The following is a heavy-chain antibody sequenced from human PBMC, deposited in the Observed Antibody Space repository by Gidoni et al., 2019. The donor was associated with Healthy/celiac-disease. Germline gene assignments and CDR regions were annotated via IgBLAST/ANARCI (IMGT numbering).Heavy chain of an antibody. CDR1: ISSYY. CDR3: ARGDLMYYYYGMDV. V-gene: IGHV4-59*01. CDR2: IYYSGST. Sequence: ISSYYWSWIRQRPGKVLEWIGYIYYSGSTNYNPSLKSRVTISVDTSNNQFSLKLSSVTAADTAVYYCARGDLMYYYYGMDVWGQGTTVTVSS. J-gene: IGHJ6*02.